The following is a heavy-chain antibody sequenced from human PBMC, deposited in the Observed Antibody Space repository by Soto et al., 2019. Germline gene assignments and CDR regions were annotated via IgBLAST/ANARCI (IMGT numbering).Heavy chain of an antibody. V-gene: IGHV3-23*01. CDR3: AKMTTVTTFGFDY. CDR2: ISGSGGST. J-gene: IGHJ4*02. D-gene: IGHD4-17*01. CDR1: GFTFSSYA. Sequence: GESLRLSCAASGFTFSSYAMSWVRQAPGKGLEWVSAISGSGGSTYYADSVKGRFTISRDNSKNTLYLQMNSLRAEDTAVYYCAKMTTVTTFGFDYWGQGTLVTVSS.